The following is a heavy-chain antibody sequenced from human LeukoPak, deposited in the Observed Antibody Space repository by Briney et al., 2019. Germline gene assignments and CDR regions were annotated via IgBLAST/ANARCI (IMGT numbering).Heavy chain of an antibody. D-gene: IGHD5-12*01. V-gene: IGHV1-69*01. CDR3: ARGQPGSGYDY. CDR1: GGTFSSYA. CDR2: IIPIFGTA. Sequence: ASVTVSCKASGGTFSSYAISRVRQAPGQGLEWMGGIIPIFGTANYAQKFQGRVTITADESTSTAYMELSSLGSEDTAVYYCARGQPGSGYDYWGQGTLVTVSS. J-gene: IGHJ4*02.